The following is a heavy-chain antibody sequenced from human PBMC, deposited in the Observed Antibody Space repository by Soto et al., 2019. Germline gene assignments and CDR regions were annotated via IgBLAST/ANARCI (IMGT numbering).Heavy chain of an antibody. CDR2: IIPIFGTA. D-gene: IGHD4-17*01. V-gene: IGHV1-69*06. Sequence: SVKVSCKASGGTFSSYAISWVRQAPGQGLEWMGGIIPIFGTANYAQKFQGRVTITADKSTSTAYMELSSLRSEDTAVYYCAREVAPPGSGGPYSSEDYGDYKDYSYYYGMDVWGQGTTVTVSS. CDR1: GGTFSSYA. CDR3: AREVAPPGSGGPYSSEDYGDYKDYSYYYGMDV. J-gene: IGHJ6*02.